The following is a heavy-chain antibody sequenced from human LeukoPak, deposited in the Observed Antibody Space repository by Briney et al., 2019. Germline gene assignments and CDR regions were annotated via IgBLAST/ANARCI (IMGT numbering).Heavy chain of an antibody. D-gene: IGHD5-18*01. CDR2: ISAYNGNT. Sequence: ASVKVSCKASGYTFSSYAISWVRQAPGQGLEWMGWISAYNGNTNYAQKLQVRVTMTTDTSTSTAYMELRSLRSDDTAVYYCAREAYSYGFSDYYMDVWGKGTTVTVSS. J-gene: IGHJ6*03. CDR1: GYTFSSYA. CDR3: AREAYSYGFSDYYMDV. V-gene: IGHV1-18*01.